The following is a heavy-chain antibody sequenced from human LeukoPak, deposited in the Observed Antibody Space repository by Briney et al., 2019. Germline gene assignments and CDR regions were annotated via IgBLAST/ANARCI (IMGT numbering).Heavy chain of an antibody. CDR3: ATARYSWFDP. Sequence: PSETLSLTCTVSTDSMTNYHWSWIRQPAAKGLEWIGRIYTSGNTIYNPSLKSRLTMSIDKSKNQFSLRLTSVTAADTAVYYCATARYSWFDPWGQGTLVTVSS. CDR1: TDSMTNYH. D-gene: IGHD2-15*01. CDR2: IYTSGNT. J-gene: IGHJ5*02. V-gene: IGHV4-4*07.